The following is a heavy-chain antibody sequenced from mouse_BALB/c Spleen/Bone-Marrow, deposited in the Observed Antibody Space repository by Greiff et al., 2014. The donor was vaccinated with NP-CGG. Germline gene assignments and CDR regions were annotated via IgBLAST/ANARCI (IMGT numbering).Heavy chain of an antibody. CDR2: IWGDGIT. CDR3: AREGNYFDY. Sequence: VQRVESGPGLVAPSQGLSITCTVSGFSLTVYGVNWVRQPPGKGLEWLGMIWGDGITDYNSAFKSRLSISKDDSKSQVFLKMNSLQTDDTAKYYCAREGNYFDYWGQGTTLTVSS. J-gene: IGHJ2*01. V-gene: IGHV2-6-7*01. CDR1: GFSLTVYG.